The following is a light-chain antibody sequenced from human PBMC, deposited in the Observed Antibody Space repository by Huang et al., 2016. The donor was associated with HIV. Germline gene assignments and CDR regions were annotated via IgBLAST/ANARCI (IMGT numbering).Light chain of an antibody. J-gene: IGKJ5*01. CDR2: AAS. CDR3: QQSDSTPRT. Sequence: DIQMTQSPSSLSASVGDKVTINCRASHSIRGYLNWYQQKPGKAPKLLRYAASSVQSGVPSRFSGSGSGTDCTLTISSLQPEDFATYYCQQSDSTPRTFGQGTRLEIK. CDR1: HSIRGY. V-gene: IGKV1-39*01.